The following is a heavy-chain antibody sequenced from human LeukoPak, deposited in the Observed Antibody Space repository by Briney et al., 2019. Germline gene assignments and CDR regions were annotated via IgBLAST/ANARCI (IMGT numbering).Heavy chain of an antibody. Sequence: ASVKVSCKASGGTFSSYTISWVRQAPGQGLEWMGRIIPILGIANYAQEFQGRVTITADKSTSTAYMELSSLRSEDTAVYYCARDLGSYYGMDVWGQGTTATVSS. V-gene: IGHV1-69*04. CDR1: GGTFSSYT. D-gene: IGHD6-25*01. CDR2: IIPILGIA. CDR3: ARDLGSYYGMDV. J-gene: IGHJ6*02.